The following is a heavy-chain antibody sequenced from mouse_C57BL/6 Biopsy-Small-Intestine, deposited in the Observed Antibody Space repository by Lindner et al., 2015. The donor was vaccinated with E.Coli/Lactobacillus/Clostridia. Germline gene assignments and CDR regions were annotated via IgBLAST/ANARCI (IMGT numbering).Heavy chain of an antibody. D-gene: IGHD1-1*01. CDR2: ISGGSSTI. CDR3: ARNYYGSSHDY. V-gene: IGHV5-17*01. CDR1: GFTFSDYG. J-gene: IGHJ2*01. Sequence: VQLQESGGGLVKPGGSLKLSCAASGFTFSDYGMHWVRQAPEKGLEWVAYISGGSSTIYYEDTVKGRFTISRDNAKNTLFLQMTSLRSEDTAMYYCARNYYGSSHDYWGQGTTLTVSS.